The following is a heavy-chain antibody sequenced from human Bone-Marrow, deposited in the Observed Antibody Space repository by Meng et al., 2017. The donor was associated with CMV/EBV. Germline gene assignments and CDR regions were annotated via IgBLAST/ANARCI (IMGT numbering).Heavy chain of an antibody. CDR2: ISYDGSNK. J-gene: IGHJ6*02. CDR3: ARDSGRDYDFWSGYLARYGMDV. CDR1: GFTFSSYA. D-gene: IGHD3-3*01. Sequence: GESLKISCAASGFTFSSYAMHWVRQAPGKGLEWVAVISYDGSNKYYADSVKGRFTISRDNSKNTLYLQMNSLRAEDTAVYYCARDSGRDYDFWSGYLARYGMDVCGQGITVTVSS. V-gene: IGHV3-30-3*01.